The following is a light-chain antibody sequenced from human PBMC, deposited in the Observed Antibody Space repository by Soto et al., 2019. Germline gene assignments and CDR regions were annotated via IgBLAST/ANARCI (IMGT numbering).Light chain of an antibody. V-gene: IGKV3-15*01. CDR3: QQYNHLES. CDR1: QSVTLD. Sequence: EIVMTQSPATLSVSPGGSATLSCRASQSVTLDLAWYQQRPGQAPRLLIYAASTRATGVPARFSGSGSGTEFTLTISSLESEDFAVYYCQQYNHLESFGVGTKVEIK. CDR2: AAS. J-gene: IGKJ4*01.